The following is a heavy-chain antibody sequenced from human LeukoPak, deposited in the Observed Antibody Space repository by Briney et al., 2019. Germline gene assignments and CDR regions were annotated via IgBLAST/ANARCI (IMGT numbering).Heavy chain of an antibody. CDR2: ISYDGSNK. J-gene: IGHJ4*02. CDR3: ARDQLDYDSSGFIDY. D-gene: IGHD3-22*01. V-gene: IGHV3-30*03. Sequence: PGGSLRLSCAASGFTFSSYGMHWVRQAPGKGLEWVAVISYDGSNKYYADSVKGRFTISRDNSKNTLYLQMNSLRAEDTAVYYCARDQLDYDSSGFIDYWGQGTLVTVSS. CDR1: GFTFSSYG.